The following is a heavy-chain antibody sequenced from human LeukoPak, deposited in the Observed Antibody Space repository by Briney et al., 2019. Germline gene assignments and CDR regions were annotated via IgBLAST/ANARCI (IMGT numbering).Heavy chain of an antibody. CDR3: AKDDAWLRFGE. CDR1: GFTFSDYT. Sequence: PGGSLRLSCEASGFTFSDYTMNWVRQAPGKGLEWVSAISSTGGTIYYADSVKGRFTISRDNSKNTLYLEVISLTAEDTAVYYCAKDDAWLRFGEWSQGTLVTVSS. CDR2: ISSTGGTI. V-gene: IGHV3-23*01. D-gene: IGHD3-10*01. J-gene: IGHJ4*02.